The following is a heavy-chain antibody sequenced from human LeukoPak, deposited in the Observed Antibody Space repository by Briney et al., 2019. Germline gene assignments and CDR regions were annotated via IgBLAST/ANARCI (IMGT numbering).Heavy chain of an antibody. V-gene: IGHV3-74*01. Sequence: GGSLRLSCVGSGFIFSKYYMYWVRHAPGKGLVWVSRIKNAGIDTIYADSVKGRFTVSRENAKNTVYLQMSSLRAEDTAVYYCARGVYCHNMDCWGEGATVSVCS. CDR2: IKNAGIDT. CDR3: ARGVYCHNMDC. D-gene: IGHD2-15*01. CDR1: GFIFSKYY. J-gene: IGHJ6*03.